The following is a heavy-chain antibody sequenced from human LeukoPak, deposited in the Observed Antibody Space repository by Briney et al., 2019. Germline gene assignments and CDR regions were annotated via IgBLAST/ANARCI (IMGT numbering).Heavy chain of an antibody. Sequence: GGSLRLPCAASGFTVSSNYMSWVRQAPGKGLEWVSVIYAGGSTYYADSVKGRFTISRDNSKNTLYLQMNGLRAEDTAVYYCAREAPGGMATILWGQGTLVTVSS. CDR1: GFTVSSNY. CDR2: IYAGGST. V-gene: IGHV3-66*02. J-gene: IGHJ4*02. D-gene: IGHD5-24*01. CDR3: AREAPGGMATIL.